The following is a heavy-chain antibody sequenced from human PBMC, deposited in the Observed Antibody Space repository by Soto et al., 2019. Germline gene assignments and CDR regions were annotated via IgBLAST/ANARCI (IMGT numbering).Heavy chain of an antibody. CDR1: GFTFSSYG. D-gene: IGHD2-15*01. CDR3: AKDGFGYCSGGSCNSLDP. V-gene: IGHV3-30*18. J-gene: IGHJ5*02. Sequence: QVQLVESGGGVVQPGRSLRLSCAASGFTFSSYGMHWVRQAPGKGLEWVAVISYDGSNKYYADSVKGRFTISSDNSKNTLYLQMNSLRAEDTAVYYCAKDGFGYCSGGSCNSLDPWGQGTLVTVSS. CDR2: ISYDGSNK.